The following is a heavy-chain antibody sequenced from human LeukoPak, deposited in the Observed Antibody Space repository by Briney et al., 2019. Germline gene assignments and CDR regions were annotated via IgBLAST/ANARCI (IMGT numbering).Heavy chain of an antibody. V-gene: IGHV4-59*01. CDR3: ARVRYYYGSGSYYNPFDY. CDR2: IYYSGST. D-gene: IGHD3-10*01. Sequence: SETLSLTCTVSGGSISSYYWSWIRRPPGKGLEWIGYIYYSGSTNYNPSLKSRVTISVDTSKNQFSLKLSSVTAADTAVYYCARVRYYYGSGSYYNPFDYWGQGTLVTVSS. CDR1: GGSISSYY. J-gene: IGHJ4*02.